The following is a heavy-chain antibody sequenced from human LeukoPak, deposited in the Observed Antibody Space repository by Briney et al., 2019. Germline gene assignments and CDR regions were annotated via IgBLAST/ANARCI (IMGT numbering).Heavy chain of an antibody. V-gene: IGHV3-23*01. CDR1: GFTFSNYG. J-gene: IGHJ5*02. CDR3: AKDLSPAAA. CDR2: ISGSASNT. D-gene: IGHD6-25*01. Sequence: GGSLRLSCAACGFTFSNYGMSWVRQAPGKGLEWVSAISGSASNTYYADSVKGRFTISRDNSKNTLSLQMNNLRDEDTAVYYCAKDLSPAAAWGQGTLVTVSS.